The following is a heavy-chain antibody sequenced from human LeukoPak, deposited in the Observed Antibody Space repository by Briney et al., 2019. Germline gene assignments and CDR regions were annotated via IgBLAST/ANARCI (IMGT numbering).Heavy chain of an antibody. CDR3: ARDLRRFAAYYFDY. CDR1: GFTFSGYA. CDR2: ISSDGRDK. Sequence: GGSLRLSCAASGFTFSGYAIHWVRQAPGKGLEWVAVISSDGRDKHHADSVKGRFTISRDNSKNTLYLQTNSLRAENTAVYYCARDLRRFAAYYFDYWGQGTLVTVSS. J-gene: IGHJ4*02. V-gene: IGHV3-30*03. D-gene: IGHD5/OR15-5a*01.